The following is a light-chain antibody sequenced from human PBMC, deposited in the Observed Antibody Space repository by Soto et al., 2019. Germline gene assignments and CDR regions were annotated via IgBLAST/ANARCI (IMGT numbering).Light chain of an antibody. CDR3: SSYTSSSTPSV. CDR2: EVS. Sequence: QSALTQPASVSGSPGQSITISCTGTSSDVGGYNYVSWYQQHPGKAPKLMIYEVSNRPSGVSNRFSGSKSGNTAPLTISGLQAEDEADYYCSSYTSSSTPSVFGTGTKLTVL. J-gene: IGLJ1*01. CDR1: SSDVGGYNY. V-gene: IGLV2-14*01.